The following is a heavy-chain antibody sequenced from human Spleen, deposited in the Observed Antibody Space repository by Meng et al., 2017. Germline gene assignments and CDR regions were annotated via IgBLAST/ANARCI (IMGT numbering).Heavy chain of an antibody. CDR3: ARGPTTMAHDFDY. CDR1: GASFSGYY. CDR2: INHSGST. J-gene: IGHJ4*02. Sequence: QVHLQQWGAGLVKPSETLSLTCAVYGASFSGYYWSWIRQSPGKGLEWIGDINHSGSTNYNPSLESRATISVDTSQNNLSLKLSSVTAADSAVYYCARGPTTMAHDFDYWGQGTLVTVSS. D-gene: IGHD4-11*01. V-gene: IGHV4-34*01.